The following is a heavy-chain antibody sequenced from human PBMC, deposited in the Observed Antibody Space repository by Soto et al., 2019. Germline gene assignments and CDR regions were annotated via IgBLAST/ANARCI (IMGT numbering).Heavy chain of an antibody. V-gene: IGHV5-51*01. D-gene: IGHD2-2*01. CDR2: IYPGYSDT. CDR3: ARRYCSSTSCPKGGWFDP. Sequence: GESLKISCKGSGYSFTSYWIGWVRQMPGKCLEWMGIIYPGYSDTRYSPSFQGQVTISADKSISTAYLQWSSLKASDTAMYYCARRYCSSTSCPKGGWFDPWGQGTLVTVSS. CDR1: GYSFTSYW. J-gene: IGHJ5*02.